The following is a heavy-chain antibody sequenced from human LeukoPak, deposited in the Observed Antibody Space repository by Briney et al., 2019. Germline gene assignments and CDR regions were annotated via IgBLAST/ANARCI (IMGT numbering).Heavy chain of an antibody. CDR3: ATLLRVAGTGWFDP. V-gene: IGHV1-24*01. J-gene: IGHJ5*02. Sequence: GASVKVSCKVSGHTLTELSMHWVRQAPGKGLEWMGGFDPEDGETIYAQKFQGRVTMTEDTSTDTAYMELSSLRSEDTAVYYCATLLRVAGTGWFDPWGQGTLVTVSS. D-gene: IGHD6-19*01. CDR1: GHTLTELS. CDR2: FDPEDGET.